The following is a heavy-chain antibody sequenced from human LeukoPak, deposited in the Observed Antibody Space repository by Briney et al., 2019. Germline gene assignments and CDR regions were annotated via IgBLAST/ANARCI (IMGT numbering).Heavy chain of an antibody. CDR3: ARDGENARRPIAVAGIDY. V-gene: IGHV3-48*01. D-gene: IGHD6-19*01. CDR1: GFTFSSHS. J-gene: IGHJ4*02. CDR2: ISSSSSII. Sequence: GGSLRLSCAASGFTFSSHSMNWVRQAPGKELEWVSYISSSSSIIDYADSVKGRFTISRDNAKNSLYLQMNSLRAEDTAVYYCARDGENARRPIAVAGIDYWGQGTLVTVSS.